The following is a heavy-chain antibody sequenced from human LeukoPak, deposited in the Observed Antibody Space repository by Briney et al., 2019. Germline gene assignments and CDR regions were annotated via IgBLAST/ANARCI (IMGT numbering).Heavy chain of an antibody. CDR2: INSDGSNT. Sequence: GGSLRLSCTTSGFTVTNYWMHWVRHAPGKGLVWVSRINSDGSNTNYAGSVKGRFTISRDNARNTLYLQMNSLRAEDTAVYYCAGGLSDYYYTVGYWGQGTLVTVSS. V-gene: IGHV3-74*01. CDR1: GFTVTNYW. D-gene: IGHD3-22*01. CDR3: AGGLSDYYYTVGY. J-gene: IGHJ4*02.